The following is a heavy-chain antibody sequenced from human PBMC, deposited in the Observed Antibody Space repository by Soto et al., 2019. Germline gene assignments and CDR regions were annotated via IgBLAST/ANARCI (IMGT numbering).Heavy chain of an antibody. V-gene: IGHV3-30*18. Sequence: QVQLVESGGGVVQPGRSVRLSCAASGFTFSSYGMHWVRQAPGKGLEWVAVISYDGSNKYYADSVKGRFTISRDNSKNTLYLQMNSLRAEDTAVYYCAKDPSGSGSYYPSDYWGQGTLVTVSS. CDR2: ISYDGSNK. CDR3: AKDPSGSGSYYPSDY. CDR1: GFTFSSYG. D-gene: IGHD1-26*01. J-gene: IGHJ4*02.